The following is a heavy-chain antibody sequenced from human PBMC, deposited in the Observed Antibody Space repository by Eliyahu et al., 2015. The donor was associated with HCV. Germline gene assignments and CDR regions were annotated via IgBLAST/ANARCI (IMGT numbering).Heavy chain of an antibody. CDR3: ARGFYSSGWYEYFDY. V-gene: IGHV4-31*03. Sequence: QVQLQESGPGLVKPSQTLSLTCTVXGGSIXSXSYYWSWTRQXPGKGLEWIGYISYSGSTYYSPSLESRVTISVDTSKNQFSLKLTSVTAADTAVYYCARGFYSSGWYEYFDYWGQGTLVTVSS. D-gene: IGHD6-19*01. CDR1: GGSIXSXSYY. CDR2: ISYSGST. J-gene: IGHJ4*02.